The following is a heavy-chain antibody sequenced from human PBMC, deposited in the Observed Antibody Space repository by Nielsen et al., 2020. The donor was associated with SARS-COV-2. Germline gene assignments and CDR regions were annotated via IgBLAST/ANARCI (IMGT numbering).Heavy chain of an antibody. Sequence: SVKVSCKASGGTFSRYAISWVRQAPGQGLEWMGGILPIFATANYAQKFQGRVTITADEYTSTAYMELSSLRSEDTAVYYCARALLSDWFDPWGQGTLVTVSS. CDR2: ILPIFATA. CDR3: ARALLSDWFDP. J-gene: IGHJ5*02. D-gene: IGHD3-10*01. V-gene: IGHV1-69*13. CDR1: GGTFSRYA.